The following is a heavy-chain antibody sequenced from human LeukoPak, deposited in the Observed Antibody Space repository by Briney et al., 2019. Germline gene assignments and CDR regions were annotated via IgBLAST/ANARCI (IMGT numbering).Heavy chain of an antibody. CDR2: INHSGST. V-gene: IGHV4-34*01. CDR1: GGSFSGYY. CDR3: ATRPDIAAAGPGWFDP. D-gene: IGHD6-13*01. Sequence: SETLSLTCAVYGGSFSGYYWSWIRQPPGKGLEWIGEINHSGSTNYNPSLKSRVTISVDTSKNQFSLKLSSVTAADTAVYYCATRPDIAAAGPGWFDPWGQGTLVTVSS. J-gene: IGHJ5*02.